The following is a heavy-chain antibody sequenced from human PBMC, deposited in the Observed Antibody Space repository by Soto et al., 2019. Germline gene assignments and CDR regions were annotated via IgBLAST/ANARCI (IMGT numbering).Heavy chain of an antibody. V-gene: IGHV4-31*02. D-gene: IGHD4-4*01. CDR1: GGSISSGGYY. CDR2: IYYSGST. CDR3: ARSCSNYVDY. J-gene: IGHJ4*02. Sequence: SETLSLTCTVSGGSISSGGYYWSWIRQHPGKGLEWIGYIYYSGSTYYNPSLKSRVTISVDTSTKQFSLTLSSVTAADTAVYYCARSCSNYVDYWGQGTLVTVSS.